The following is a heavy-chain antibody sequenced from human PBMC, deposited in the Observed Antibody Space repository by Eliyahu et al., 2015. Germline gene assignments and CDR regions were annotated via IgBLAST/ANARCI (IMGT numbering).Heavy chain of an antibody. CDR2: ISGSGVSI. V-gene: IGHV3-23*01. J-gene: IGHJ4*02. CDR1: GFTFSSYA. D-gene: IGHD4-23*01. Sequence: EVQLLESGGGLVQPGGSLRLSCAASGFTFSSYAMSWVRXAPGKGLEWVSTISGSGVSIYYADSVKGRFTISRDNSKNMLYLQMNSLRAEDTAVYNCAKRLPASGNPHFDYWGQGTLVTVSS. CDR3: AKRLPASGNPHFDY.